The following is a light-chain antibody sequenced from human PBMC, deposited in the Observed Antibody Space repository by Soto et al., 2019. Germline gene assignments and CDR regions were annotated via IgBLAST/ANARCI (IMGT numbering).Light chain of an antibody. J-gene: IGLJ3*02. CDR3: QSYDSSLSGWRV. CDR1: SSNIGAGYD. V-gene: IGLV1-40*01. CDR2: GNT. Sequence: QPVLTQPPSVSGAPGQRVTISCTGSSSNIGAGYDVHWYQQVPGTAPKLLIYGNTNRPSGVPDRFSGSKSGTSASLAITGLQAEDEADYYCQSYDSSLSGWRVFGGGTQLTVL.